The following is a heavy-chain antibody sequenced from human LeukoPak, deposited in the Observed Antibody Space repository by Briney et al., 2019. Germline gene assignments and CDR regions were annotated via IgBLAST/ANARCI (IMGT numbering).Heavy chain of an antibody. CDR3: ARGRTTTVTLGFDP. CDR1: GGSFSGYY. D-gene: IGHD4-11*01. CDR2: INHSGST. J-gene: IGHJ5*02. V-gene: IGHV4-34*01. Sequence: SETLSLTSAVYGGSFSGYYWSWIRQPPGKGLEWIGEINHSGSTNYNPSLKSRVTISVDTSKNQFSLKLSSVTAADTAVYYCARGRTTTVTLGFDPWGQGTLVTVSS.